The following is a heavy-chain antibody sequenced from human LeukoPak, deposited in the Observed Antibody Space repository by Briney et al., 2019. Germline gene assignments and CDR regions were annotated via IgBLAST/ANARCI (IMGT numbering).Heavy chain of an antibody. Sequence: GGSQRLSCAASGFTFSSYSMNWVRQAPGKGLEWVSSISSSSSYIYYADSVKGRFTISRDNAKNSLYLQMNSLRAEDTAVYYCARVKGSSSCFDYWGHGTLVTVSS. J-gene: IGHJ4*01. CDR3: ARVKGSSSCFDY. CDR2: ISSSSSYI. CDR1: GFTFSSYS. V-gene: IGHV3-21*01. D-gene: IGHD6-13*01.